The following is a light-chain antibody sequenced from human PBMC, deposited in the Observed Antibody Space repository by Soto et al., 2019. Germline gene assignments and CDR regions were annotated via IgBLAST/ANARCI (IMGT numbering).Light chain of an antibody. CDR3: QQSYNTLIT. V-gene: IGKV1-39*01. Sequence: DIQMTQSPSSLSASVGDRVTITCRASQSISSYLNWYQQKPGKAPKLLIYAASSLQSGVPSRFSGSGSGTDFTLTISSLQPEDFATYYCQQSYNTLITFGHGTRLEIK. CDR2: AAS. J-gene: IGKJ5*01. CDR1: QSISSY.